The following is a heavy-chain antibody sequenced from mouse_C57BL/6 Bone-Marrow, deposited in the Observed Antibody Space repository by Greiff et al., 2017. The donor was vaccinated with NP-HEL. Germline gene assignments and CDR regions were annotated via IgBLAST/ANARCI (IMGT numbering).Heavy chain of an antibody. J-gene: IGHJ2*01. V-gene: IGHV5-6*02. CDR3: ARQTTVVPFDY. CDR1: GFTFSSYG. CDR2: ISSGGSYT. D-gene: IGHD1-1*01. Sequence: DVKLVESGGDLVKPGGSLKLSCAASGFTFSSYGMSWVRQTPDKRLEWVATISSGGSYTYYPDSVKGRFTISRDNAKNTLYLQMSSLKSEDTAMYYCARQTTVVPFDYWGQGTTLTVSS.